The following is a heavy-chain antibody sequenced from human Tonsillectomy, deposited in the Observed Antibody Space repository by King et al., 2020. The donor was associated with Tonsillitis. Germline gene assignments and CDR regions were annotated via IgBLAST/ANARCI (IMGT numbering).Heavy chain of an antibody. V-gene: IGHV3-20*04. J-gene: IGHJ5*02. Sequence: QLVQSGGGVVRPGGSLRLSCAASGFTFGDYGMSWVRQAPGKGLEWVSGINWNGGSTGYADSVKGRFTISRDNAKNSLYLQMNSLRAKDTALYYCARGQGSGMPNWFDPWGQGTLVTVSS. D-gene: IGHD3-10*01. CDR1: GFTFGDYG. CDR3: ARGQGSGMPNWFDP. CDR2: INWNGGST.